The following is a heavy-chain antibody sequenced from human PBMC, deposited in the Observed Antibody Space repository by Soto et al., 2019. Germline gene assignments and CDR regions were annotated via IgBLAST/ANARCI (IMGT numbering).Heavy chain of an antibody. CDR2: IRNKPNGHTT. D-gene: IGHD2-21*02. V-gene: IGHV3-72*01. CDR3: STTVITAPLFEY. Sequence: EVQLVESGGGLVQPGGSLRLSCEGSGFTFSGHYMDWVRQAPGQGLEWLGRIRNKPNGHTTAYAASVKGRFTISRDDSKNLVYLQMNSLKSADTALYYCSTTVITAPLFEYWGQGTLVAVSS. J-gene: IGHJ4*02. CDR1: GFTFSGHY.